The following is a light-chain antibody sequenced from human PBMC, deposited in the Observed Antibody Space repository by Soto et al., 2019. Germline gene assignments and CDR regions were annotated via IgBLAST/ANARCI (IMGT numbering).Light chain of an antibody. CDR1: RSNIGYNG. Sequence: QSVLSQPPSASGTSGQRVTISCSGSRSNIGYNGVQWFQQQDPITTPKLLIYSNDHRPSGVPDRFSGSKSGTSASLAISGLQSGDGAYYYGATWDERLNGWVFGEGTQLTVL. V-gene: IGLV1-44*01. CDR3: ATWDERLNGWV. CDR2: SND. J-gene: IGLJ3*02.